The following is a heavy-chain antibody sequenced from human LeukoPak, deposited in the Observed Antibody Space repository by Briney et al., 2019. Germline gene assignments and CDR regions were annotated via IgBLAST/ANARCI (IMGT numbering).Heavy chain of an antibody. CDR2: ITDGGGST. V-gene: IGHV3-23*01. Sequence: GGSLRLSCAASKVTFRNYAMCWVREAPGGGLGRVSAITDGGGSTYYADSVKGRFTISRDNSKNTLYLQMYSLRAEDTAKYYCAKDTSGWYDPGSFDIWGQGTMVTVT. J-gene: IGHJ3*02. CDR3: AKDTSGWYDPGSFDI. D-gene: IGHD6-19*01. CDR1: KVTFRNYA.